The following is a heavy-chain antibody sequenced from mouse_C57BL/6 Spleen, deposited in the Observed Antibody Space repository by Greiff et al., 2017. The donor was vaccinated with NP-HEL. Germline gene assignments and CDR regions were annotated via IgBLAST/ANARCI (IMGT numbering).Heavy chain of an antibody. J-gene: IGHJ4*01. Sequence: VQLQESGAELVKPGASVKMSCKASGYTFTTYPIEWMKQNHGKSLEWIGNFHPYNDDTKYNEKFKGKATLTVEKSSSTVYLELSRLTSDDSAVYYCARGGLRRDYAMDYWGQGTSVTVSS. CDR3: ARGGLRRDYAMDY. V-gene: IGHV1-47*01. CDR1: GYTFTTYP. D-gene: IGHD2-2*01. CDR2: FHPYNDDT.